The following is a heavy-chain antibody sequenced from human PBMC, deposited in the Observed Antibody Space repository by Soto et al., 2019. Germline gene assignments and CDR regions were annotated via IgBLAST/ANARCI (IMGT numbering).Heavy chain of an antibody. V-gene: IGHV4-59*01. J-gene: IGHJ4*02. Sequence: SETLSLTCTVSGGSISGYYWSWIRQPPGKGLEWIGYIYYSGTTSYNPSLNSRVTMSVDTSKNQFSLKVNSVTAADTAVYYCARESYYGSGATVVAYWGQGTLVTAPQ. D-gene: IGHD3-10*01. CDR2: IYYSGTT. CDR1: GGSISGYY. CDR3: ARESYYGSGATVVAY.